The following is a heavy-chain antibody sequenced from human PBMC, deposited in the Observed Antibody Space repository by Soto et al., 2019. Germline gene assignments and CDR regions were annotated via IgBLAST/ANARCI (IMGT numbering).Heavy chain of an antibody. CDR3: ARVHKNWFDS. CDR1: GYNFTAFW. J-gene: IGHJ5*01. V-gene: IGHV5-10-1*01. Sequence: PGESLKISCKASGYNFTAFWIHWVRQMPGKGLEWLGKIDPSDSYTNYSPSFEGHVTISTDNSITTAYLQWSSLRASDTALYFCARVHKNWFDSWPQGTMVTVSS. CDR2: IDPSDSYT.